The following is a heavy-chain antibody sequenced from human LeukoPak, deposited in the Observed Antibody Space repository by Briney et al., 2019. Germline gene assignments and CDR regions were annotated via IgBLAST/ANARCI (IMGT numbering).Heavy chain of an antibody. CDR2: INTDGSFT. CDR3: ARDRIGYMDV. CDR1: GFTFSDYW. J-gene: IGHJ6*03. V-gene: IGHV3-74*01. D-gene: IGHD3-10*01. Sequence: GGSLRLSCATSGFTFSDYWMHWVRQAPGKGLVWVSRINTDGSFTNYADSVKGRFTISRDTSKNTLSLQMNSLRVEDTAIYYCARDRIGYMDVWGKGTSVIVSS.